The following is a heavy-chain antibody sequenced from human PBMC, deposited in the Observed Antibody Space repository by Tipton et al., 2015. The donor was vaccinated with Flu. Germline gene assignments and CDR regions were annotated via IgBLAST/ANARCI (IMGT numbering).Heavy chain of an antibody. V-gene: IGHV4-4*07. D-gene: IGHD4-11*01. Sequence: LRLSCTVSGGSINSYFWSWIRQPAGKGLEWIGRISIGGRTNYNPSLKSRVTIAVDRSKNQFSLRLNSVTAADTAVYFCARRDYSNYVSIPKNWFDSWGRGILVTVSS. J-gene: IGHJ5*01. CDR1: GGSINSYF. CDR2: ISIGGRT. CDR3: ARRDYSNYVSIPKNWFDS.